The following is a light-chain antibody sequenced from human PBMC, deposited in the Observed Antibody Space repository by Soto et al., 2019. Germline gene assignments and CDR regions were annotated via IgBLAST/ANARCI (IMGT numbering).Light chain of an antibody. CDR2: EVT. Sequence: QSALTQPASVSGSHGHSITISCTGTSSDVGIYKYVSWYQQHPGKAPNLMIYEVTNRPSGVSNRFSGSKSGNTASLTISGLQAEDEADYYCSSYTSSSTVVFGGGTKLTVL. V-gene: IGLV2-14*01. CDR1: SSDVGIYKY. J-gene: IGLJ2*01. CDR3: SSYTSSSTVV.